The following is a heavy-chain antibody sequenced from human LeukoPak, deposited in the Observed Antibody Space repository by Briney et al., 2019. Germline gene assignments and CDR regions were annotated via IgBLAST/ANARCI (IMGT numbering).Heavy chain of an antibody. CDR1: GGSFSGYY. J-gene: IGHJ6*02. Sequence: SETLSLTCAVYGGSFSGYYWSWIRQPPGKGLEWIGEINHSGSTNYNPSLKSRVTISVDTSKNQFSLKLSSVTAADTAVYYCARGLGYCSSTSCNYYYYGMDVWGQGTTVTVSS. CDR2: INHSGST. D-gene: IGHD2-2*01. CDR3: ARGLGYCSSTSCNYYYYGMDV. V-gene: IGHV4-34*01.